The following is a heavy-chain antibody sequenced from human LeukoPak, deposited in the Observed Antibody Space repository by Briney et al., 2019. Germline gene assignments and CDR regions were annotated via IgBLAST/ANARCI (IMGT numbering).Heavy chain of an antibody. CDR3: ARGRITMVRGVISF. D-gene: IGHD3-10*01. CDR1: GGSFSGYY. Sequence: SETLSLTCAVYGGSFSGYYWSWIRQPPGKGLEWIGEINHSGSTNYNPSLKSGVTISVDTSKNQFSLKLSSVTAADTAVYYCARGRITMVRGVISFWGQGPLATVSS. J-gene: IGHJ4*02. V-gene: IGHV4-34*01. CDR2: INHSGST.